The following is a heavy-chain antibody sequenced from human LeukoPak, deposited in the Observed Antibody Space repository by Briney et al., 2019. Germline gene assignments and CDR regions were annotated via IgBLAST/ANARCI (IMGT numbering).Heavy chain of an antibody. CDR2: IYYSGST. CDR3: ARQARRPTPYYFDY. CDR1: GGSISSSSYY. Sequence: SETLSLTCTVSGGSISSSSYYWGWVRQPPGTGLEWIGSIYYSGSTYYNPSLKSRVTISVDTSKNQFSLKLSSVTAADTAVYYCARQARRPTPYYFDYWGQGTLVTVSS. V-gene: IGHV4-39*01. J-gene: IGHJ4*02.